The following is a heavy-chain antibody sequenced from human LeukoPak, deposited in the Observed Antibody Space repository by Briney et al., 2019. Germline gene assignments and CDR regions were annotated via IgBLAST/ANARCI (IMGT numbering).Heavy chain of an antibody. CDR2: ISSSGSTI. Sequence: GGSLRLSCAASGFTFSSYEMNWVRQAPGKGLEWVSYISSSGSTIYYADSVKGRFTISRDNAKNSLYLQMNSLRAEDTAVYYCARDSGGYCSGGSCYSGAFDIWGQGTMVTVSS. CDR1: GFTFSSYE. V-gene: IGHV3-48*03. D-gene: IGHD2-15*01. CDR3: ARDSGGYCSGGSCYSGAFDI. J-gene: IGHJ3*02.